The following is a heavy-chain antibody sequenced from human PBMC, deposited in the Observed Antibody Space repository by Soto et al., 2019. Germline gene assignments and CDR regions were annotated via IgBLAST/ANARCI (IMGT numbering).Heavy chain of an antibody. CDR1: GFTFSNYW. D-gene: IGHD6-19*01. Sequence: EVQLVESGGGLVQPGGSLRLSCAASGFTFSNYWMSWVRQAPGKGLEWVANIKQDGSAKYYVDSVKGRFPISRDNAKNSLYLQMNSLRADDTAVYYCATWLKTSGWYVLLEGSFDYWGQGTLVTVSS. CDR3: ATWLKTSGWYVLLEGSFDY. V-gene: IGHV3-7*01. CDR2: IKQDGSAK. J-gene: IGHJ4*02.